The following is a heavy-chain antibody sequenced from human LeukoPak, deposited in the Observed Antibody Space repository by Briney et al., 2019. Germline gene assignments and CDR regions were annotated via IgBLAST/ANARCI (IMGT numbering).Heavy chain of an antibody. V-gene: IGHV3-30*18. CDR2: ISSDGSAK. J-gene: IGHJ4*02. CDR1: GFTFSNYG. D-gene: IGHD6-19*01. Sequence: GGSLRLSCAASGFTFSNYGMHWVRQAPGKGLEWVAVISSDGSAKYYTDSVKGRFTISRDNPKNTLYLQMNSLRPEDTAVYYCAKCLSSGWYLWVDDWGQGTLVTVSS. CDR3: AKCLSSGWYLWVDD.